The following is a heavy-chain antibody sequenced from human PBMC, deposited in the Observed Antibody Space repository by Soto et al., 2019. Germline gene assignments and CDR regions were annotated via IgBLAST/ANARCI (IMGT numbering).Heavy chain of an antibody. CDR2: IDWDDDK. D-gene: IGHD5-12*01. CDR3: ARIILRRGYSGYDDWFDP. Sequence: ASGPTLVNPTQTLTLTCTFSGFSLSTSGMCVSWIRQPPGKALEWLALIDWDDDKYYSTSLKTRLTISKDTSKNQVVLTMTNMDPVDTAKYYCARIILRRGYSGYDDWFDPWGQGTLVTVSS. J-gene: IGHJ5*02. V-gene: IGHV2-70*01. CDR1: GFSLSTSGMC.